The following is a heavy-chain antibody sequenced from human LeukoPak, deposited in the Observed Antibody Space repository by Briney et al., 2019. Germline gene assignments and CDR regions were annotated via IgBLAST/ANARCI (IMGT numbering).Heavy chain of an antibody. CDR2: IISDGSSA. Sequence: GGSLRLSCAAYGFTYSSYWMHWVRQAPGKGLVWVSRIISDGSSATHADSVKGRFTVSRDNAKNMLYLQMNSLRAEDTAVYYCTRDRRYGGMDVWGQGTTVTVSS. V-gene: IGHV3-74*01. D-gene: IGHD3-10*01. J-gene: IGHJ6*02. CDR3: TRDRRYGGMDV. CDR1: GFTYSSYW.